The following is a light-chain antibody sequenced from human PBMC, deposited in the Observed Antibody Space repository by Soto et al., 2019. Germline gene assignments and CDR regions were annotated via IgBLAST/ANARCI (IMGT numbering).Light chain of an antibody. Sequence: QSALTQPPSASGSPGQSVTISCTGTSSDVGTYNYVSWYQQHPGKAPKLMIYEVSKRPSGVPDRFSGSKSGNTASLTVSGLQAEDEADYYCSSYAGSTFYVFGTGTKVTVL. V-gene: IGLV2-8*01. CDR1: SSDVGTYNY. J-gene: IGLJ1*01. CDR2: EVS. CDR3: SSYAGSTFYV.